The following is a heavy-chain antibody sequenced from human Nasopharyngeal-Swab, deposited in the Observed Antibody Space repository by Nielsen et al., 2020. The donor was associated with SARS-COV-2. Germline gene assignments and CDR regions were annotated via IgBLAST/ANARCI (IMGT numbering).Heavy chain of an antibody. CDR2: IYYSGGA. Sequence: WIRQPPGKGLEWIGYIYYSGGANYNLSLKSRVTISVDTSKNQLSLKLNSVTAADTAVYYCARARRNFVVVSAFDYWGQGTLVTVSS. D-gene: IGHD2-21*02. V-gene: IGHV4-59*01. J-gene: IGHJ4*02. CDR3: ARARRNFVVVSAFDY.